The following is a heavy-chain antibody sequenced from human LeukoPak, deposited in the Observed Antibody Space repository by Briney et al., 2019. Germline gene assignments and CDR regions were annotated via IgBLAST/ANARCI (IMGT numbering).Heavy chain of an antibody. CDR3: ARERGGTTATTDYYNYGMDV. J-gene: IGHJ6*02. V-gene: IGHV3-48*03. Sequence: PGGSLRLSCVASGFTFSSYEMNWGRQAPGKGLEWVSYIGSSGSNIYYADSVKGRFTISRDNAKKSLYLQMNSLRAEDTAVYYCARERGGTTATTDYYNYGMDVWGQGTTVTVSS. CDR2: IGSSGSNI. D-gene: IGHD4-11*01. CDR1: GFTFSSYE.